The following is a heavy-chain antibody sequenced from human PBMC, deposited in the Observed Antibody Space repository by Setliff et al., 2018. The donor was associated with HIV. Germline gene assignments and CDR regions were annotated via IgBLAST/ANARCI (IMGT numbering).Heavy chain of an antibody. J-gene: IGHJ4*02. Sequence: QPGGSLRLSCAASGFTFNNYAMIWVRQAPGKGLEWVSAIRDGGGGTDYADSVKGRFTISRDNSRNTLYLQMNSLRAEDTAVYYCAKCGGVTCYSASWYFDYWGQGTLVTVSS. CDR1: GFTFNNYA. D-gene: IGHD2-15*01. CDR2: IRDGGGGT. CDR3: AKCGGVTCYSASWYFDY. V-gene: IGHV3-23*01.